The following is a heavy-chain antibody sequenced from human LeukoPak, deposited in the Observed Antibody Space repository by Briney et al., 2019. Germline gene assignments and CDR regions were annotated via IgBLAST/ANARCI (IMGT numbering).Heavy chain of an antibody. CDR3: AREKSPDCSSTSCAYYHYYGTDV. V-gene: IGHV3-30-3*01. CDR2: ISYDGSNK. J-gene: IGHJ6*02. Sequence: GGSLRLSCAASGFTFSSYAMHWVRQAPGKGLEWVAVISYDGSNKYYADSVKGRFTISRDSSKNTLYLQMNSLRAEDTAVYYCAREKSPDCSSTSCAYYHYYGTDVWGQGTTVTVSS. D-gene: IGHD2-2*01. CDR1: GFTFSSYA.